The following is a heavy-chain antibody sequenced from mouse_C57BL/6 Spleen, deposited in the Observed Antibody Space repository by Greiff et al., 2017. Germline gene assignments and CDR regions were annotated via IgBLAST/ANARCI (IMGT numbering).Heavy chain of an antibody. CDR3: ARRTLFAY. CDR1: GYSFTGYY. J-gene: IGHJ3*01. Sequence: VQLQQSGPELVKPGASVKISCKASGYSFTGYYMNWVKQSPEKSLEWIGEIKPSTGGTTYNQKFKAKATLTVDKSSSTAYMQLKSLKSEDSAVYYCARRTLFAYWGQGTLVTVSA. CDR2: IKPSTGGT. V-gene: IGHV1-42*01.